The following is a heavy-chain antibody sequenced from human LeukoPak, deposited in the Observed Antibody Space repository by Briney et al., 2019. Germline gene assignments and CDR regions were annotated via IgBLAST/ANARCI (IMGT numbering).Heavy chain of an antibody. CDR2: IHHSGGT. V-gene: IGHV4-39*01. CDR1: GGSISSGDYY. J-gene: IGHJ4*02. D-gene: IGHD3-22*01. CDR3: ARQAPYYYDNTGYYLY. Sequence: PSETLSLTCTVSGGSISSGDYYWGWIRQPPGKGLEWIGHIHHSGGTYYNPSLKSRVTISVDTSKNQFSLIVTSVTAADTAVYYCARQAPYYYDNTGYYLYWGQGILVTVSS.